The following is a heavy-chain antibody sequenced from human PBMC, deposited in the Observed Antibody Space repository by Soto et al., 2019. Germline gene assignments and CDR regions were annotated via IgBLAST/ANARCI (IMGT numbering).Heavy chain of an antibody. V-gene: IGHV4-59*08. D-gene: IGHD3-3*01. Sequence: SETLSLTCTVSDDSISNYYWNWIRQPPGKGLEWIGYIYYSGSANYNPSLRSRVTISVDSSKSQFSLKLDSVTAADTAVYYCARLGGYYQAFDHWGQGTLVTVSS. CDR3: ARLGGYYQAFDH. CDR1: DDSISNYY. J-gene: IGHJ4*02. CDR2: IYYSGSA.